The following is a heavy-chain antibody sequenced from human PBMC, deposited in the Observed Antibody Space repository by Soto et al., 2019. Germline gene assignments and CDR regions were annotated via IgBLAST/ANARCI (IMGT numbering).Heavy chain of an antibody. CDR1: GFTFSSYA. D-gene: IGHD3-9*01. Sequence: PGGSLRLSCAASGFTFSSYAMHWVRQAPGKGLEWVAVISYDGSNKYYADSVKGRFTISRDNSKNTLYLQMNSLRAEDTAVYYCARGQLRYFDWLESSGMDVWGQGTTVTVSS. CDR2: ISYDGSNK. J-gene: IGHJ6*02. V-gene: IGHV3-30-3*01. CDR3: ARGQLRYFDWLESSGMDV.